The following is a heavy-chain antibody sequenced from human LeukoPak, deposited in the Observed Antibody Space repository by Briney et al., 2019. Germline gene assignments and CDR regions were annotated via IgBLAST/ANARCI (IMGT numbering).Heavy chain of an antibody. CDR1: GFTFDDYA. J-gene: IGHJ4*02. Sequence: GGSLRLSCAASGFTFDDYAMHWVRQAPGKGLEWVSSISSSSSYIYYADSVKGRFTISRDNAKNSLYPQMNSLRAEDTAVYYCARDLPIARHFDYWGQGTLVTVYS. V-gene: IGHV3-21*01. CDR2: ISSSSSYI. D-gene: IGHD6-13*01. CDR3: ARDLPIARHFDY.